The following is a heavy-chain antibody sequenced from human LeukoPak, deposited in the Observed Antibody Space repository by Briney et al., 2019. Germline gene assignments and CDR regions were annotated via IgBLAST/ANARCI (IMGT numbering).Heavy chain of an antibody. CDR3: ARAVTDFDWSNWFDP. D-gene: IGHD3-9*01. Sequence: SVKVSCKASGGTFSSYAISWVRQAPGQGLEWMGRIIPILGIANYAQKFQGRVTITADKSTSTAYMELSSLRSDDTAVYYCARAVTDFDWSNWFDPWGQGTLVTVSS. J-gene: IGHJ5*02. CDR1: GGTFSSYA. V-gene: IGHV1-69*04. CDR2: IIPILGIA.